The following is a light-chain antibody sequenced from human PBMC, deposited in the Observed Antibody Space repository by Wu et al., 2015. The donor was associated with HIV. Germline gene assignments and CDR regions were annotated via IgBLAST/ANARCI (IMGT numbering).Light chain of an antibody. Sequence: DIQMTQSPSTLSASVGDRVTITCRASQNINKWLAWYQQKPGKAPKVLIYRASILESGVPSRFSGSGSGTEFTLTISSLQPDDFTTYYCQQYNSYSPWTFGQGTKVE. J-gene: IGKJ1*01. V-gene: IGKV1-5*03. CDR2: RAS. CDR1: QNINKW. CDR3: QQYNSYSPWT.